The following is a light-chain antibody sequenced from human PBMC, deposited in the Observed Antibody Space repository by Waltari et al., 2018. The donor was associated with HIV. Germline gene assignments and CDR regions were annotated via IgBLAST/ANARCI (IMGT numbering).Light chain of an antibody. J-gene: IGLJ3*02. CDR3: CADISGSALV. CDR1: SSADVAFES. CDR2: DVT. Sequence: QSALTQPASVSGSPGQSITIPCTATSSADVAFESVSWYQHHPGKSPRLLIYDVTKRPSGVSSRFSGSKSGSTASLTISGLQSEDEADFYCCADISGSALVFGGGTKVTVL. V-gene: IGLV2-14*03.